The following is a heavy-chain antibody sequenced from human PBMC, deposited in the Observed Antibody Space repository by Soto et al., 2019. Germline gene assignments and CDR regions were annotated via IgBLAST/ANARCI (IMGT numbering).Heavy chain of an antibody. V-gene: IGHV3-33*01. J-gene: IGHJ6*02. CDR3: ARDQHYYYYGMDA. CDR2: IWYDGSNK. Sequence: GGSLRLSCAASGFTFSNYGMHWVRQAPGKGLEWVAVIWYDGSNKYYADSVKGRFTISRDNSKNTLYLQMNSLRAEDTAVYYCARDQHYYYYGMDAWGQGTTVTVSS. CDR1: GFTFSNYG.